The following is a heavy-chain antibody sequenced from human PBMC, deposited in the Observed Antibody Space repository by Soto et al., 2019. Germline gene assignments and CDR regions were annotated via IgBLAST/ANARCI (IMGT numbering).Heavy chain of an antibody. CDR1: GFTFSSYA. V-gene: IGHV3-30-3*01. D-gene: IGHD3-3*01. CDR2: ISYDGSNK. CDR3: ARDRILRFLEWFPGHYGMDV. J-gene: IGHJ6*02. Sequence: HPGGSLRLSCAASGFTFSSYAMHWVRQAPGKGLEWVAVISYDGSNKYYADSVKGRFTISRDNSKNTLYLQMNSLRAEDTAVYYCARDRILRFLEWFPGHYGMDVWGQGTTVTVSS.